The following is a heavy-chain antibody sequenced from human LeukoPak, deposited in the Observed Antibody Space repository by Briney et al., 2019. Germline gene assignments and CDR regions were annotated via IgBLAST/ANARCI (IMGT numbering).Heavy chain of an antibody. Sequence: SETLSLTCAVYGGSFSGYYWSWIRQPPGKGLEWIGEINHSGSTNYNPSLKSRVTISVDTSKNQFSLKLSSVTAADTAVYYCARGPSRLLLTPWGQGTLVTVSS. J-gene: IGHJ4*02. V-gene: IGHV4-34*01. D-gene: IGHD3-22*01. CDR3: ARGPSRLLLTP. CDR2: INHSGST. CDR1: GGSFSGYY.